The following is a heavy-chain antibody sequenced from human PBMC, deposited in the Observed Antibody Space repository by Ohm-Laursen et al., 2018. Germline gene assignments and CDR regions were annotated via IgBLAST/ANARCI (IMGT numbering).Heavy chain of an antibody. V-gene: IGHV4-59*01. CDR2: IYYSGST. J-gene: IGHJ6*02. Sequence: TLSLTCTVSGGSISSYYWSWIRQPPGKGLEWIGYIYYSGSTNYNPSLKSRVTISVDTSKNQFSLKLSSVTAADTAVYYCASAQFSRYYYGMDVWGQGTTVTVSS. CDR1: GGSISSYY. CDR3: ASAQFSRYYYGMDV.